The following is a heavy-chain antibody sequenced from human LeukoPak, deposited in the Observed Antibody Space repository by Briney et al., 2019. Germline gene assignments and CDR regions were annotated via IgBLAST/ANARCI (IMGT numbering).Heavy chain of an antibody. Sequence: SETLSLTCAVYGGSFSGYYRSWIRQPPGKGLEWIGEINHSGSTNYNPSLKSRVTISVDTSKNQFSLKLSSVTAADTAVYYCARLRGGYCSGGSCYLRYYYYMDVWGKGTTVTVSS. CDR1: GGSFSGYY. J-gene: IGHJ6*03. CDR3: ARLRGGYCSGGSCYLRYYYYMDV. V-gene: IGHV4-34*01. CDR2: INHSGST. D-gene: IGHD2-15*01.